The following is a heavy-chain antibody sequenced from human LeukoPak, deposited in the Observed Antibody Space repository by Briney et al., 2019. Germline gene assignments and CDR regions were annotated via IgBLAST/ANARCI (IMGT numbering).Heavy chain of an antibody. D-gene: IGHD6-19*01. CDR3: AKEEQWLPDY. CDR1: GGTFSSYA. Sequence: ASVKVSCKASGGTFSSYAMSWVRQAPGKGLEWVSAISGSGGSTYYADSVKGRFTISRDNSKNTLHLQMNSLRAEDTAVYYCAKEEQWLPDYWGQGTLVTVSS. J-gene: IGHJ4*02. CDR2: ISGSGGST. V-gene: IGHV3-23*01.